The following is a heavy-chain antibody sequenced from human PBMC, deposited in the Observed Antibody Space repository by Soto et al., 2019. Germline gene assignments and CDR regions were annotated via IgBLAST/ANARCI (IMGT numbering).Heavy chain of an antibody. V-gene: IGHV3-23*01. Sequence: EVQLLESGGGLVQPGGSLRLSCAASGFTFSSYDMSWVGQAQGKELEWVSAISGSGGSTYYADSVKGGFTISRDNSKNTRNMQMNRLRAEDTAVYYCPKGSIAVSGTSWFDPWGQGTLVTVSS. CDR2: ISGSGGST. CDR1: GFTFSSYD. D-gene: IGHD6-19*01. CDR3: PKGSIAVSGTSWFDP. J-gene: IGHJ5*02.